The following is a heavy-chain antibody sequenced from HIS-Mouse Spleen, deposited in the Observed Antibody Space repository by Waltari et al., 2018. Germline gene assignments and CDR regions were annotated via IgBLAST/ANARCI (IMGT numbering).Heavy chain of an antibody. D-gene: IGHD5-18*01. CDR1: GGSISSYY. V-gene: IGHV4-59*01. CDR3: ARVQRYSYGYFFDY. CDR2: IYYSGST. J-gene: IGHJ4*02. Sequence: VQLQESGPGLVKPSETLSLTCTVSGGSISSYYWSWSRQPPGKGLEWIGYIYYSGSTNYNPSLKSRVTISVDTSKNQFSLKLSSVTAADTAVYYCARVQRYSYGYFFDYWGQGTLVTVSS.